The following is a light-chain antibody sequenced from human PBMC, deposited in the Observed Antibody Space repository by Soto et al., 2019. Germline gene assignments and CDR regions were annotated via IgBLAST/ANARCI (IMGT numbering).Light chain of an antibody. CDR2: DVS. V-gene: IGLV2-14*01. J-gene: IGLJ3*02. CDR3: SSYTSSRTLV. CDR1: SSDVGGYNY. Sequence: QSALTQPASVSGSPGQSITLSCTGTSSDVGGYNYVSWYQQHPGKAPKLMIYDVSNRPSGVSNRFSGSKSGKTASLTISGLQGEDEADYYCSSYTSSRTLVFGGGTKVTVL.